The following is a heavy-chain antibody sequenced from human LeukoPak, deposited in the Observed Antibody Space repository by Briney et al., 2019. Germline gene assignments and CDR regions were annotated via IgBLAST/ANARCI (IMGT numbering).Heavy chain of an antibody. CDR3: ARADWNYEKPFDY. V-gene: IGHV1-46*01. J-gene: IGHJ4*02. D-gene: IGHD1-7*01. CDR2: INPSGGST. CDR1: GYIITSYY. Sequence: ASVKVSCKASGYIITSYYIHWVRQAPGQGLEWMGIINPSGGSTSYAQKFQGRVTMTRDTSTSTVYMELSSLRSEDTAVYYCARADWNYEKPFDYWGQGTLVTVSS.